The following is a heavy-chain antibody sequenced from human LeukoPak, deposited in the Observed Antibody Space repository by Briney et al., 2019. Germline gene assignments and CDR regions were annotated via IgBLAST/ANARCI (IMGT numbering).Heavy chain of an antibody. CDR1: GVTLSRGV. Sequence: GGSLRLSCAASGVTLSRGVMSWARHARGKGREWVGAIGGRGGCTYYANSVNGRFTISRDNSKNTLYMHMNSVRAEEKSVSYCAKDRAFYYDSSGYYPDAFDIWGQGTMVTVSS. V-gene: IGHV3-23*01. J-gene: IGHJ3*02. D-gene: IGHD3-22*01. CDR2: IGGRGGCT. CDR3: AKDRAFYYDSSGYYPDAFDI.